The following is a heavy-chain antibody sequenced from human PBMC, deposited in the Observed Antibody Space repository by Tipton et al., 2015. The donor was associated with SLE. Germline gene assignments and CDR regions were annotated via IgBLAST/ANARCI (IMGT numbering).Heavy chain of an antibody. D-gene: IGHD4-11*01. CDR1: GFTFGDYA. J-gene: IGHJ6*02. Sequence: SLRLSCTASGFTFGDYAMSWFRQAPGKGLEWVGFIRSKAYGGTTEYAASVKGRFTISRDYPKSIAYLQMNSLKTEDTAVYYCTREKGNYPYYYYGMDVWGQGTTVTVSS. CDR3: TREKGNYPYYYYGMDV. CDR2: IRSKAYGGTT. V-gene: IGHV3-49*03.